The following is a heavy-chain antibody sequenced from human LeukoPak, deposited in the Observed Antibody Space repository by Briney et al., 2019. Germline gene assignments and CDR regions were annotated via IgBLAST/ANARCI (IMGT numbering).Heavy chain of an antibody. J-gene: IGHJ4*02. Sequence: GGSLRLSCAASGFTFTSYGMHWVRQAPGKGLEWVAAIWYDGSNKYYADSVKGRFTISKDNANNMVYLQMNSLRAEDTAVYYCARDFDFYFDYWGQGALVTVSS. V-gene: IGHV3-33*01. CDR3: ARDFDFYFDY. D-gene: IGHD3-9*01. CDR1: GFTFTSYG. CDR2: IWYDGSNK.